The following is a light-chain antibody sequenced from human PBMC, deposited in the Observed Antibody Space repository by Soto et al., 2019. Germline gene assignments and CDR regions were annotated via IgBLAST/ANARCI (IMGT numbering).Light chain of an antibody. CDR1: QSVSSSY. CDR2: GAS. Sequence: EIVLTQSPGTLSLSPGERATLSCRASQSVSSSYLAWYQQKPGQAPRLLSYGASSRATGIPDRFSGSGSGTDFTLSISRLEPEDFAVYYWQQYGSSPRTFGQGTQLEIK. V-gene: IGKV3-20*01. J-gene: IGKJ2*01. CDR3: QQYGSSPRT.